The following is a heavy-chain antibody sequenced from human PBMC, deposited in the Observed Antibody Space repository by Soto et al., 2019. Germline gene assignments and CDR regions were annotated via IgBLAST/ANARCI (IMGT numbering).Heavy chain of an antibody. Sequence: GTSVKVSCKASGYSFTSYAISWVRQSPGQGLEWMGIINAIVGSTNYAQKFQGRVTMTTDTSTSTAYMELSRLRSEDTAVYYCARYNSSGLIDYWGQGTLVTGYS. CDR3: ARYNSSGLIDY. J-gene: IGHJ4*02. CDR2: INAIVGST. D-gene: IGHD6-19*01. V-gene: IGHV1-46*01. CDR1: GYSFTSYA.